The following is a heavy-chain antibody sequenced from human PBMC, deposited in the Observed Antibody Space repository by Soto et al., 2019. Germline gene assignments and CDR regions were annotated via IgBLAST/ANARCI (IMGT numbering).Heavy chain of an antibody. D-gene: IGHD3-10*01. CDR3: ARGTSGVFDC. CDR2: TYYRSKYYN. CDR1: GASVSSNSFA. V-gene: IGHV6-1*01. J-gene: IGHJ4*02. Sequence: PSQTLSLTCAISGASVSSNSFAWNWIRQSPSRGLEWLGRTYYRSKYYNEYAESVKSRITINPDTSKNQFSLQLSSVSPEDTAVYYCARGTSGVFDCWGQGTLVTVSS.